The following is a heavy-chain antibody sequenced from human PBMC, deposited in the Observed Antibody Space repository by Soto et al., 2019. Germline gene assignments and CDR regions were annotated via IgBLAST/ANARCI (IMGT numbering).Heavy chain of an antibody. CDR1: GGSISSYY. Sequence: NPSETMSLTCTVSGGSISSYYWSWIRQPPGKGLEWIGYIYYSGSTNYNPSLKSRVTISVDTSKNQFSLKLSSVTAADTAVYYCARPYGSGSYYNEGDAFDIWGQGTMVTVSS. CDR2: IYYSGST. D-gene: IGHD3-10*01. J-gene: IGHJ3*02. V-gene: IGHV4-59*08. CDR3: ARPYGSGSYYNEGDAFDI.